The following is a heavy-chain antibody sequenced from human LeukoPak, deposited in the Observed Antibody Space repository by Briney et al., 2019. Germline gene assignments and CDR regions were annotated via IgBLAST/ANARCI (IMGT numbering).Heavy chain of an antibody. Sequence: GGSLRLSCAASGFTLSPHWMSWVRQAPGKGLQWVSRINGDGTRTDYADSVKGLFTISRDNAKNMLYLQMNSLRAEDTAVYCCARAKPLYNGGLDYWGQGTLVTVSS. J-gene: IGHJ4*02. CDR3: ARAKPLYNGGLDY. CDR2: INGDGTRT. V-gene: IGHV3-74*01. D-gene: IGHD2-8*01. CDR1: GFTLSPHW.